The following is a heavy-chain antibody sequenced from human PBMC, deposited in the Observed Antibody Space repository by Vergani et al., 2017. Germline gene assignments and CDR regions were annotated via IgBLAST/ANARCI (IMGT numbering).Heavy chain of an antibody. Sequence: QVQLQQWGAGLLKPSETLSLTCTVSGGSISSSPYYWGWIRQPPGKGLEWIGSIYYSGSTYYNPSLKSRVTISVDTSKNQFSLKLSSVTAADTAVYYCARGARNYRGVDYYYGMDVWGQGTTVTVSS. CDR2: IYYSGST. J-gene: IGHJ6*02. V-gene: IGHV4-39*01. D-gene: IGHD1-7*01. CDR3: ARGARNYRGVDYYYGMDV. CDR1: GGSISSSPYY.